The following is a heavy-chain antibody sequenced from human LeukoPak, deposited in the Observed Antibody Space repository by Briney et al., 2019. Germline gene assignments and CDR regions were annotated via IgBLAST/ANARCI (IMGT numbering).Heavy chain of an antibody. CDR1: GFTFSSYA. D-gene: IGHD3-22*01. CDR3: AKDPGYYYDSSGYYGGYFDY. V-gene: IGHV3-23*01. CDR2: ISGSGGST. J-gene: IGHJ4*02. Sequence: GGSLRLSCAASGFTFSSYAMSWVRQAPGKGLEWVSAISGSGGSTYYADSVKGRFTISRDNSKNTLYLRMNSLRAEDTAVYYCAKDPGYYYDSSGYYGGYFDYWGQGTLVTVSS.